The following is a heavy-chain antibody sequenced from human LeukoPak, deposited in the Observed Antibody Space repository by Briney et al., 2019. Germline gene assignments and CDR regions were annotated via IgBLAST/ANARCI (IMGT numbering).Heavy chain of an antibody. CDR1: GYTFTSYG. CDR3: ASGYCSSTSCYFHYYYYMDV. J-gene: IGHJ6*03. Sequence: SVKVSCKASGYTFTSYGISWVRQAPGQGLEWMGGIIPIFGTANYAQKFQGRVTITADESTSTAYMELSSLRSEDTAVYYCASGYCSSTSCYFHYYYYMDVWGKGTTVTVSS. D-gene: IGHD2-2*03. V-gene: IGHV1-69*13. CDR2: IIPIFGTA.